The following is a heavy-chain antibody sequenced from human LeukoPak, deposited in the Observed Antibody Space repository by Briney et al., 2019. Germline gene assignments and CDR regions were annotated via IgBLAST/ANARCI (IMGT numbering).Heavy chain of an antibody. CDR2: IYYSGST. D-gene: IGHD3-16*02. CDR3: ARAPTHDYVWGSYRPWADAFDI. V-gene: IGHV4-31*03. Sequence: SETLSLTCTVSGGSISSGGYYWGWIRQHQGKGLEGIGYIYYSGSTYYNPSLKSRVTISVDTSKNQFSLKLSSVTAADTAVYYCARAPTHDYVWGSYRPWADAFDIWGQGTMVTVSS. CDR1: GGSISSGGYY. J-gene: IGHJ3*02.